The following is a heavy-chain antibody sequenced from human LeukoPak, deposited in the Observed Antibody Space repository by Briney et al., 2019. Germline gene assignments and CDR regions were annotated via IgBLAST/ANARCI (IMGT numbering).Heavy chain of an antibody. D-gene: IGHD3-10*01. Sequence: GGSLRLSCAASGFTFSSYEMNWVRQAPGKGLEWVSYISSSSSIIYYVDSVKGRFTISRDNAKNSLYLQMNSLRGEDTAVYYCARVRGAHYFDYWGQGTLVTVSP. CDR1: GFTFSSYE. V-gene: IGHV3-48*03. J-gene: IGHJ4*02. CDR3: ARVRGAHYFDY. CDR2: ISSSSSII.